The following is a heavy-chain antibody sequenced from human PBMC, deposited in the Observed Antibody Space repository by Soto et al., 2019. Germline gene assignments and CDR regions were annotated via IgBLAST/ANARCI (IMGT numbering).Heavy chain of an antibody. D-gene: IGHD4-17*01. J-gene: IGHJ4*02. Sequence: EVHLVESGGGLVQPGGSLRLSCAASGFTFSNYWMSWVRQPPGKGLEWVANIKQDGSEKYYVDSVKGRFTISRDNAKNSLYLQMNSLRAEDTAVYYCARDKAYGDSEDYWGQGTLVTVSS. V-gene: IGHV3-7*03. CDR1: GFTFSNYW. CDR3: ARDKAYGDSEDY. CDR2: IKQDGSEK.